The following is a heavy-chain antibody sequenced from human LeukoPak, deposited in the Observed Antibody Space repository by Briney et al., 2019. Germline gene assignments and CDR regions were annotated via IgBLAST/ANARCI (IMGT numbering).Heavy chain of an antibody. J-gene: IGHJ4*02. CDR2: IYYSGST. Sequence: PSETLSLTCTVSGGSISSSSYYWGWIRQPPGKGLEWIGSIYYSGSTHYNPSLKSRVTISVDTSKNQFSLKLSSVTAADTAVYYCVRYDSSGYYYNYFDYWGQGTLVTVSS. D-gene: IGHD3-22*01. CDR3: VRYDSSGYYYNYFDY. V-gene: IGHV4-39*01. CDR1: GGSISSSSYY.